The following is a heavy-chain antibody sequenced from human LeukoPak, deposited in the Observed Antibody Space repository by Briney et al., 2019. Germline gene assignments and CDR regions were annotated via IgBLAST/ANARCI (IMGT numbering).Heavy chain of an antibody. J-gene: IGHJ4*02. CDR1: GGSISSSSYY. CDR2: IYYSGST. Sequence: PSETLSLTCTVSGGSISSSSYYWGWIRQPPGKGLEWIGSIYYSGSTYYNPSLKSRVTISVDTSKNQFSLKLSSVTAADTAVYYCARGVVPLRFLEWLLFDYWGQGTLVTVSS. CDR3: ARGVVPLRFLEWLLFDY. V-gene: IGHV4-39*07. D-gene: IGHD3-3*01.